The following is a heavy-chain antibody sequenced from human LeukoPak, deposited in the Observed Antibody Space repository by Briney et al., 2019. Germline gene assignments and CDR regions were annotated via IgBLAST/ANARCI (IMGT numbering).Heavy chain of an antibody. CDR2: IYYSGRT. CDR3: ARVWPTVTTSFDS. D-gene: IGHD4-17*01. J-gene: IGHJ5*01. V-gene: IGHV4-39*07. Sequence: SETLSLTCTVSGGSISSSSYYWGWIRQPPGKGLEWFGSIYYSGRTYYNPSLKSRVTISVDTSKNQFSLKLSSVTAADTAVYYCARVWPTVTTSFDSWGQGTLVTVSS. CDR1: GGSISSSSYY.